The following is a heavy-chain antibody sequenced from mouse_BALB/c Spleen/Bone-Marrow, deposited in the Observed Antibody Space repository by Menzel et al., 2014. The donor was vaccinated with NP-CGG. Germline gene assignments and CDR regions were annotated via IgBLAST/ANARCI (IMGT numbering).Heavy chain of an antibody. CDR2: IDPETGGT. J-gene: IGHJ4*01. V-gene: IGHV1-15*01. CDR3: RAYYRYDGYAMDY. CDR1: GYTFTDYE. Sequence: QVQLQQSGAELVRPGASVTLSCKASGYTFTDYEMHWVKQTPVHGLKWIGAIDPETGGTAYNQKFKGKATLTADKSSSTAYMELRSLTSEDSAVYYCRAYYRYDGYAMDYWGQGTSVTVSS. D-gene: IGHD2-14*01.